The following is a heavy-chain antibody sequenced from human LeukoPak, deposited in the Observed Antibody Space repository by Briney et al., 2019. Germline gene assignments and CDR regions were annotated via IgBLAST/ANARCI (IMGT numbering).Heavy chain of an antibody. V-gene: IGHV3-30*03. CDR3: AIPGLAVAGMGY. CDR2: ISYDGSNK. D-gene: IGHD6-19*01. CDR1: GFTFSSYG. Sequence: GGSLRLSCAASGFTFSSYGMHWVRQAPGKGLEWVAVISYDGSNKYYVDSVKGRFTISRDNSKNTLYLQMNSLRAEDTAVYYCAIPGLAVAGMGYWGQGTLVTVSS. J-gene: IGHJ4*02.